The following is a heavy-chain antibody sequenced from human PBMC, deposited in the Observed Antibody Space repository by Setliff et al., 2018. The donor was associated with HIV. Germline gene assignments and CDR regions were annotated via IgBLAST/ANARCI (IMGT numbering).Heavy chain of an antibody. J-gene: IGHJ4*02. D-gene: IGHD6-25*01. V-gene: IGHV3-66*02. CDR1: GFTVSTNY. Sequence: GGSLRLSCAASGFTVSTNYMSWVRQAPGQGLEWVSTIYSGGDTYHADSVKGRFTLSRDDSKNTLYLQVGSLRPDDTAMYYCARSRPYNSALDYWGQGTLVTVSS. CDR2: IYSGGDT. CDR3: ARSRPYNSALDY.